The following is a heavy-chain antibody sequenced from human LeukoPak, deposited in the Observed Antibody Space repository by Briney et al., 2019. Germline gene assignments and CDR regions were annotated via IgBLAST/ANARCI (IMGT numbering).Heavy chain of an antibody. CDR3: ASSPHYYGSGSYFQLDY. D-gene: IGHD3-10*01. V-gene: IGHV4-34*01. CDR2: INHSGST. CDR1: GGSFSGYY. J-gene: IGHJ4*02. Sequence: SETLSLTCAVYGGSFSGYYWSWIRQPPGKGLEWIGEINHSGSTNYNPSLKSRVTISVDTSKNQFSLKLSSVTAADTAVYYCASSPHYYGSGSYFQLDYWGQGTLVTVSS.